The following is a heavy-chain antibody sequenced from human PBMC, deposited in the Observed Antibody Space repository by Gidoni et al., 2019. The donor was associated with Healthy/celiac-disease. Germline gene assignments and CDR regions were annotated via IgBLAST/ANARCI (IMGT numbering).Heavy chain of an antibody. D-gene: IGHD2-2*01. CDR1: GGSSSGYY. Sequence: QVQLQQWGAGLLKPSETLSLTCAVYGGSSSGYYWSWNRQPPGKGLEWIGEINHSGSTNYNPSLKSRVTISVDTSMNQFSLKLRSGTAADTAVYYCARLPVYGTSCVLCYYYGMDVWGQGTTVTVSS. CDR3: ARLPVYGTSCVLCYYYGMDV. J-gene: IGHJ6*02. V-gene: IGHV4-34*01. CDR2: INHSGST.